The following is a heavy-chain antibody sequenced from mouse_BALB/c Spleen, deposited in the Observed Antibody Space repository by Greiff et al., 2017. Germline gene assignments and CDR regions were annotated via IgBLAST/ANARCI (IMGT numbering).Heavy chain of an antibody. J-gene: IGHJ2*01. V-gene: IGHV1-63*02. Sequence: QVQLQQSGAELVRPGTSVKISCKASGYTFTNYWLGWVKQRPGHGLEWIGDIYPGGGYTNYNEKFKGNATLTADTSSSTAYMQLSSLTSEDSAVYFCAREEITAYFDYWGQGTTLTVSS. CDR3: AREEITAYFDY. CDR2: IYPGGGYT. D-gene: IGHD2-4*01. CDR1: GYTFTNYW.